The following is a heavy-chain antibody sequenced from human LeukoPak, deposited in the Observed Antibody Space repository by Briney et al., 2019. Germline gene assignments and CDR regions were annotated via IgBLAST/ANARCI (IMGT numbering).Heavy chain of an antibody. D-gene: IGHD3-9*01. CDR2: ISWDGGST. J-gene: IGHJ3*02. CDR1: GFTFDDYA. Sequence: GGSLRLSCAASGFTFDDYAMHWVRQAPGKGLEWVSLISWDGGSTYYADSVKGRFTISRDNSKNSLYLQMNSLRAEDTAVFYCAKGRYVDWLSNDAFDIWGQGTMVTVSS. CDR3: AKGRYVDWLSNDAFDI. V-gene: IGHV3-43D*03.